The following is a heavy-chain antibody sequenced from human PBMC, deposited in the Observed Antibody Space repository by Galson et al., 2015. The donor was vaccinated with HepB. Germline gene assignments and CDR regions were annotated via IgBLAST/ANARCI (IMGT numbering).Heavy chain of an antibody. CDR1: GGTFSSYA. J-gene: IGHJ1*01. CDR2: IIPIFGTA. Sequence: SVKVSCKASGGTFSSYAISWVRQAPGQGLEWMGGIIPIFGTANYAQKFQGRVTITADKSTSTAYMELSSLRSEDTAVYYCARSYSSSCFFQHWGQGTLVTVSS. CDR3: ARSYSSSCFFQH. D-gene: IGHD6-13*01. V-gene: IGHV1-69*06.